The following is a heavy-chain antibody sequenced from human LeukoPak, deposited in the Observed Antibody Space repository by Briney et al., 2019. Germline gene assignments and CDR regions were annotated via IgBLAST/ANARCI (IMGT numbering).Heavy chain of an antibody. D-gene: IGHD6-13*01. Sequence: GASVKVSCEASGYTFINYDINWVRQATGQGLEWMGWINPNSGGTNYAQKFQGRVTMTRDTSISTAYMELSRLRSDDTAVYYCASPAGYSSSWAFDYWGQGTLVTVSS. J-gene: IGHJ4*02. CDR2: INPNSGGT. V-gene: IGHV1-2*02. CDR1: GYTFINYD. CDR3: ASPAGYSSSWAFDY.